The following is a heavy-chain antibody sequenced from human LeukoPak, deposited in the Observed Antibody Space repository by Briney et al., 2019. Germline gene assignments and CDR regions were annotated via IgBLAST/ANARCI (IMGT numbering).Heavy chain of an antibody. D-gene: IGHD3-9*01. CDR3: ARNPSYDILTGYSDYYGMDV. CDR1: GGSISSYY. CDR2: IYYSGST. Sequence: SETLSLTCTVSGGSISSYYWSWIRQPPGKGLEWIGYIYYSGSTNYNPSLKSRVTISVDTSKNQFSLELSSVTAADTAVYYCARNPSYDILTGYSDYYGMDVWGQGTTVTVSS. V-gene: IGHV4-59*01. J-gene: IGHJ6*02.